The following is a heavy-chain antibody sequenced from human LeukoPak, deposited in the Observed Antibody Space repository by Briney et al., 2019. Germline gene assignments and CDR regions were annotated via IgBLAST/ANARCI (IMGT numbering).Heavy chain of an antibody. D-gene: IGHD3-22*01. CDR1: GYTFTSYG. Sequence: GTSVKVSCKASGYTFTSYGISWARQAPGQGLEWMGWISAYNGNTNYAQKLQGRATMTTDTSTSTAYMELRSLRSDDTAVYYCARGMYYYDSSDYWGQGTLVTVSS. CDR2: ISAYNGNT. CDR3: ARGMYYYDSSDY. V-gene: IGHV1-18*01. J-gene: IGHJ4*02.